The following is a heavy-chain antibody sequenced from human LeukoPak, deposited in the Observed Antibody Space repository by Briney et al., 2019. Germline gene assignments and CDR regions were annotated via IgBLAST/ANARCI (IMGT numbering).Heavy chain of an antibody. V-gene: IGHV4-61*02. CDR3: ATTPREYSSTWYYFDY. CDR2: IYTRGST. Sequence: TSQTLSLTCTVSGGSISSGNYYWSWIRQPAGKGLEWIGRIYTRGSTKYTPSLKSRVTMSVDTSKNQFSLKLSSVTAADTAVYYCATTPREYSSTWYYFDYWGQGILVTVSS. D-gene: IGHD6-13*01. J-gene: IGHJ4*02. CDR1: GGSISSGNYY.